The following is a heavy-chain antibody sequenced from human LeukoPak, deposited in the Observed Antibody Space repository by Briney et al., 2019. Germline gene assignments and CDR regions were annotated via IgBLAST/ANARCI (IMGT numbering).Heavy chain of an antibody. Sequence: GGSLRLSCAASGFTFSDYYMSWIRQAPGKGLEWVSAISGGGGNTYYADSVKGRFTISRDNSKNNIYLQMNSLRAEDTALYYCAKGPLIEVAGTTWDYWGQGTLVTVSS. CDR3: AKGPLIEVAGTTWDY. CDR1: GFTFSDYY. V-gene: IGHV3-23*01. J-gene: IGHJ4*02. D-gene: IGHD6-19*01. CDR2: ISGGGGNT.